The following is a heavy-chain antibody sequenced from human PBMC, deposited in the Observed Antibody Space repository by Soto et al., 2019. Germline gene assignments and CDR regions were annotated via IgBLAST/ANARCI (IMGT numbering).Heavy chain of an antibody. CDR2: ISGSGGST. J-gene: IGHJ2*01. D-gene: IGHD6-19*01. V-gene: IGHV3-23*01. CDR3: AKGRGTVAGYTYWYFDL. CDR1: GFTFSSYA. Sequence: EVQLLESGGGLVQPGGSLRLSCAASGFTFSSYAMSWVRQAPGKGLEWGSAISGSGGSTYYADSVKGRFTISRDNSKNTLYLQMNSLRAEDTAVYYCAKGRGTVAGYTYWYFDLWGRGTLVTVSS.